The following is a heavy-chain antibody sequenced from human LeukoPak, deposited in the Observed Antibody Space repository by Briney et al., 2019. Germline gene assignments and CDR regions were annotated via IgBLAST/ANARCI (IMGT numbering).Heavy chain of an antibody. J-gene: IGHJ1*01. CDR3: ARRRYYDSTGYLD. V-gene: IGHV4-39*01. Sequence: SETLSLTCTISGYSISSSSYYWGWIRQPPGKGLEWIGVIYYRGSTYYSPSLKSRVSISIDTSNNQFSLTLNSVTAADTALYFCARRRYYDSTGYLDWGQGTLVTVSS. CDR2: IYYRGST. D-gene: IGHD3-22*01. CDR1: GYSISSSSYY.